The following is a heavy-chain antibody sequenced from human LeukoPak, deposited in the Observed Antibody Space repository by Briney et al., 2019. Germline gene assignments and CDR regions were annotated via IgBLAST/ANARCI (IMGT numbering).Heavy chain of an antibody. J-gene: IGHJ4*02. Sequence: GSLRLSCAASGFTFSSYWMSWVRQAPGKGLERVANIKQDGSEKYYVDSVKGRFTISRDNAKNSLYLQMSSLRAEDTAVYYCARLAEAYYDFWSGYSYYFDYWGQGTLVTVSS. CDR1: GFTFSSYW. CDR2: IKQDGSEK. V-gene: IGHV3-7*01. D-gene: IGHD3-3*01. CDR3: ARLAEAYYDFWSGYSYYFDY.